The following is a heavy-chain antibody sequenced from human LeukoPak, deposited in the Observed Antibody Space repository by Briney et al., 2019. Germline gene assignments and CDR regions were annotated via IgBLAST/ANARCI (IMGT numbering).Heavy chain of an antibody. CDR2: IFSNDEK. Sequence: SGPVLVKPTETLTLTCTVSGFSLSNARMGVSWIRQPPGKALEWLAHIFSNDEKSYSTSLKSRLTISKDTSKSQVVITMTNMGPVDTATYYCARMVWDYDFLTRYSLDYWGHGTLVTVSS. CDR3: ARMVWDYDFLTRYSLDY. J-gene: IGHJ4*01. CDR1: GFSLSNARMG. V-gene: IGHV2-26*01. D-gene: IGHD3-9*01.